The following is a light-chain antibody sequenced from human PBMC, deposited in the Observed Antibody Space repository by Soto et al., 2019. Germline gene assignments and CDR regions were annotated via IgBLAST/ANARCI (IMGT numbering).Light chain of an antibody. V-gene: IGKV1-39*01. CDR3: QQSYSTTWT. Sequence: DIQMTHSPSSLSASVVDRVTITCRASQGISTYLNWYQQKPGKAPKLLIYAASSLQSGVPSRFSGSGSETDFTLTISSLQPEDFATYSCQQSYSTTWTFGQGTKVDIK. CDR1: QGISTY. CDR2: AAS. J-gene: IGKJ1*01.